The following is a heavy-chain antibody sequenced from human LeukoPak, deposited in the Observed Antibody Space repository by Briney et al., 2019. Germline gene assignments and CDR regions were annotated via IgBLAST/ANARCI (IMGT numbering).Heavy chain of an antibody. J-gene: IGHJ4*02. Sequence: ASVKVSCKASVYTFTSYGISWVRQAPGQGLEWMGWISAYNGNTNYAQKLQGRVTMTTDTSTSTAYMELRSLRSDDTAVYYCARDSSVTWTTVTARNLDYWGQGTLVTVSS. CDR2: ISAYNGNT. V-gene: IGHV1-18*01. CDR1: VYTFTSYG. CDR3: ARDSSVTWTTVTARNLDY. D-gene: IGHD4-17*01.